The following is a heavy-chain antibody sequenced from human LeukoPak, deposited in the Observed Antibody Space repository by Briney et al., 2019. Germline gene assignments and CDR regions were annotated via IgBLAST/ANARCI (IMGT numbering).Heavy chain of an antibody. J-gene: IGHJ6*04. V-gene: IGHV4-39*07. CDR2: FYYSGRT. CDR3: ARLKALVDV. CDR1: GGSISSSSYY. Sequence: PETLSLTCTVSGGSISSSSYYWGWIRQPPGKGLEWIGSFYYSGRTYYNPSLKSRVTISVDTSKNQFSLKLSSVTAADTAVYYCARLKALVDVWGKGTTVTVSS.